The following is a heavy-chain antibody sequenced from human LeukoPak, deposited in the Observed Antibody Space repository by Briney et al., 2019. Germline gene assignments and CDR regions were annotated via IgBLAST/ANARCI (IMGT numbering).Heavy chain of an antibody. CDR3: AKRDIVVVPAAIVGWFDP. CDR1: GFTFSSYA. D-gene: IGHD2-2*01. Sequence: GGSLRLSSAASGFTFSSYAMSWVRQAPGKGLEWVSAISGSGGSTYYAASAKDRFTISRDNSKNTLDLQMNSLRAEDTAVYYCAKRDIVVVPAAIVGWFDPWGQGTLVTVSS. CDR2: ISGSGGST. J-gene: IGHJ5*02. V-gene: IGHV3-23*01.